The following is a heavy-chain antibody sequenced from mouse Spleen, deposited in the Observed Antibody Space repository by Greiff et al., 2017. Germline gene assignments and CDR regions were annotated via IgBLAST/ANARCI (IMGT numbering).Heavy chain of an antibody. Sequence: EVKLMESGPELVKPGASVKIPCKASGYTFTDYNMDWAKQSHGKSLEWIGDINPNNGGTIYNQKFKGKATLTVDKSSSTAYMELRSLTSEDTAVYYCARKYGNYVGFAYWGQGTLVTVSA. CDR1: GYTFTDYN. V-gene: IGHV1-18*01. D-gene: IGHD2-10*02. CDR3: ARKYGNYVGFAY. J-gene: IGHJ3*01. CDR2: INPNNGGT.